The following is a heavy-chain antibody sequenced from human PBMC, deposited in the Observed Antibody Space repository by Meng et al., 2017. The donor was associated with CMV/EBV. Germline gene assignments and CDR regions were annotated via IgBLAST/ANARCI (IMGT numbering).Heavy chain of an antibody. D-gene: IGHD2-2*01. CDR1: GFTFSSYG. V-gene: IGHV3-30*02. CDR3: EKDQEPAAIFD. J-gene: IGHJ4*02. Sequence: GESLKISCASSGFTFSSYGMHWVRQAPGKGLEWVAFIRYDGSNKYYADSVKGRFTISRDNSKTTLYLQMNSLRAEDTAVYYCEKDQEPAAIFDWGQETLVTVSS. CDR2: IRYDGSNK.